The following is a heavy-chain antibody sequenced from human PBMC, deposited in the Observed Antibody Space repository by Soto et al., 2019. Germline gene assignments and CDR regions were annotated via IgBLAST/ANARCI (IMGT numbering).Heavy chain of an antibody. J-gene: IGHJ6*02. V-gene: IGHV3-53*01. D-gene: IGHD6-19*01. CDR3: AREGSSGYYYYYGMDV. Sequence: EVQLVESGGGLIQPGGSLRLSCAASGFTVSSNYMSWVRQAPGEGLEWVSVIDSGGSTYYADSVKGRFTISRDNSTNTLDLQMNSLRAEDTAVYYCAREGSSGYYYYYGMDVWCQGTTVTVSS. CDR1: GFTVSSNY. CDR2: IDSGGST.